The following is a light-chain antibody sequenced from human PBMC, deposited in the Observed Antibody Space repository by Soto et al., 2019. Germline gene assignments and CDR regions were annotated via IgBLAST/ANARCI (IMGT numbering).Light chain of an antibody. CDR1: QSVGSN. Sequence: EIVMTQSPATLSVSPGERATVSCRASQSVGSNLAWYQHKPGQAPRLLIYGASTRATGIPARFTGSGSGTEFTLTISSLQSEDFALYYCQQYNTWPPYTFGQGTNLDIK. CDR3: QQYNTWPPYT. CDR2: GAS. V-gene: IGKV3-15*01. J-gene: IGKJ2*01.